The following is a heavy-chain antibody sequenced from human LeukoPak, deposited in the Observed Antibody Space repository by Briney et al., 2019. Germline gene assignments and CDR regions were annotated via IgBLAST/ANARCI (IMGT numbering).Heavy chain of an antibody. Sequence: SETLSLTCIVSGASLSSFYWGWIRRPAGEGLEWIGRIYATGSTNYNAALESRVTISVARSKNQFSLKLSSVTAAATAVDYCARYEPAGGYFDLWGRGTLVTVSS. J-gene: IGHJ2*01. V-gene: IGHV4-4*07. D-gene: IGHD3-3*01. CDR1: GASLSSFY. CDR2: IYATGST. CDR3: ARYEPAGGYFDL.